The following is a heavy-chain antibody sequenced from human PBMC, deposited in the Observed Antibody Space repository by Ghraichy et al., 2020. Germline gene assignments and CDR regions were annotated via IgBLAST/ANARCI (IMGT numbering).Heavy chain of an antibody. CDR1: GFTFSSYA. D-gene: IGHD6-13*01. Sequence: GGSLRLSCAASGFTFSSYAMSWVRQAPGKGLEWVSAISGGGSSTYYADSVKGRFSISRDNSKNTLYLQMNSLRAEDTAVYYCAKDRVGVAAAHPFNYWGQGTLVTVSS. V-gene: IGHV3-23*01. J-gene: IGHJ4*02. CDR2: ISGGGSST. CDR3: AKDRVGVAAAHPFNY.